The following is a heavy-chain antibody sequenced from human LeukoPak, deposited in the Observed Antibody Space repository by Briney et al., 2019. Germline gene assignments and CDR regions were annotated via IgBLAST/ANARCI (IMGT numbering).Heavy chain of an antibody. CDR2: INPNSGGT. D-gene: IGHD2-2*01. Sequence: ASVKVSCKASGYTFTSYGISWVRQAPGQGLEWMGWINPNSGGTNYAQKFQGRVTMTRDTSISTAYMELSRLRSDDTAVYYCARGPVPAAMYYYYMDVWGKGTTVTVSS. CDR1: GYTFTSYG. J-gene: IGHJ6*03. CDR3: ARGPVPAAMYYYYMDV. V-gene: IGHV1-2*02.